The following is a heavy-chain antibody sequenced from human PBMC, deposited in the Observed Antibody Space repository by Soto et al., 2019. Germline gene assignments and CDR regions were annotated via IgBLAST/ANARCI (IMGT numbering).Heavy chain of an antibody. CDR1: GGSITSGGYY. Sequence: QVQLQESGPGLVKPSQTLSLTCTVSGGSITSGGYYWSWIRQHPGKGLEWIGYIYYSGSTYYNPSLKSRVTISVATSKNQFFLKLTSVTGAETAVYYCARGCTIFWQSWGQGTLVTVSS. V-gene: IGHV4-31*03. J-gene: IGHJ5*02. D-gene: IGHD3-9*01. CDR2: IYYSGST. CDR3: ARGCTIFWQS.